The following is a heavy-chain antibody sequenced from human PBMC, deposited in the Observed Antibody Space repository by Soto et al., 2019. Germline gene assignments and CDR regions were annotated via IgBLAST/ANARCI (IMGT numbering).Heavy chain of an antibody. CDR1: GGTFSSYT. V-gene: IGHV1-69*02. J-gene: IGHJ6*03. CDR2: IIPILGIA. D-gene: IGHD2-15*01. Sequence: QVQLVQSGAEVKKPGSSVKVSCKASGGTFSSYTISWVRQAPGQGLEWMGRIIPILGIANYAQKFQGRVTITDDKATSTAYVELSMLRSDDAAVYYCASTTGGVEYCSGGSYYEGYYYYMDVWGKGTTVTVSS. CDR3: ASTTGGVEYCSGGSYYEGYYYYMDV.